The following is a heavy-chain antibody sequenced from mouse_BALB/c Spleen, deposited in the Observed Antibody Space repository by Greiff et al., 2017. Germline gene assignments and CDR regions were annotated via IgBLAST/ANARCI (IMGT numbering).Heavy chain of an antibody. V-gene: IGHV10-1*02. Sequence: EVQLVESGGGLVQPKGSLKLSCAASGFTFNTYAMNWVRQAPGKGVEWVARIRGKSNNYATYYADSVKDRFTISRDDSQSMLYLQMNNLKTEDTAMYYCVRQGIKGDFLDYWGQGTTLTVSS. D-gene: IGHD2-4*01. CDR2: IRGKSNNYAT. CDR3: VRQGIKGDFLDY. J-gene: IGHJ2*01. CDR1: GFTFNTYA.